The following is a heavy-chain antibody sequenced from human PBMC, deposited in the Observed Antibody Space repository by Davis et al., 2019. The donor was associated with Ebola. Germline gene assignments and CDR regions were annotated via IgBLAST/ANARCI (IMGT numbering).Heavy chain of an antibody. CDR2: ISGSGGST. CDR3: AKLTLKTTGDFDY. CDR1: GFTFSKNA. J-gene: IGHJ4*02. Sequence: GGSLRLSCAASGFTFSKNAMSWVRQAPGKGLEWVSVISGSGGSTFYADSVKGRFTISRDNSKNTLYLQMNSLRAEDTAVYYCAKLTLKTTGDFDYWGQGALVTVSP. V-gene: IGHV3-23*01. D-gene: IGHD4-17*01.